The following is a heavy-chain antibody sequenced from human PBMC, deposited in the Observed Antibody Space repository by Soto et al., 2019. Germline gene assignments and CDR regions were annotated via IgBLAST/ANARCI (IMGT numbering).Heavy chain of an antibody. J-gene: IGHJ3*02. D-gene: IGHD3-22*01. CDR2: ISSSSSYI. Sequence: EVQLVESGGGLVKPGGSLRLSCAASGFTFSSYSMNWVRQAPGKGLEWVSSISSSSSYIYYADSVKGRFTISRDNAKNSLYLQMTSLRAEDTAVYYWARDPSRYYDGINDAFDIWGQGTMVTVSS. V-gene: IGHV3-21*01. CDR3: ARDPSRYYDGINDAFDI. CDR1: GFTFSSYS.